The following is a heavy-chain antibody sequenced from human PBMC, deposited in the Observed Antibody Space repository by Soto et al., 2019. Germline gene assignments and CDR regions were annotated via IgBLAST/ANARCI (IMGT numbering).Heavy chain of an antibody. Sequence: EVRLVESGGGLVQPGGSLRLSCAASGVTVGNNYMSWVRQAPGKGLEWVSVTYSEGDTRYADSVQGRFTMYRDSTKNTVYLQMDSLRAEDTAVYFCARNVPVTALGYWGQGSLVTVSS. CDR1: GVTVGNNY. CDR2: TYSEGDT. V-gene: IGHV3-66*01. CDR3: ARNVPVTALGY. D-gene: IGHD4-17*01. J-gene: IGHJ4*02.